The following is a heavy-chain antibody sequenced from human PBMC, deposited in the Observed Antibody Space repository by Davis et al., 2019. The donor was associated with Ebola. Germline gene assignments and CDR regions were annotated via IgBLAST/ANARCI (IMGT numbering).Heavy chain of an antibody. D-gene: IGHD3-3*01. CDR1: GFTFTSYA. V-gene: IGHV3-23*01. Sequence: GESLKISCAASGFTFTSYAVSWVRQAPGKGLEWVSAFSSSGRSSYYADSVEGRFIISRDDSKNTLYLQMNSLRAEDTAVYYWAKGPVGGEWLSNWFDRWGQGTLVTVSS. J-gene: IGHJ5*02. CDR3: AKGPVGGEWLSNWFDR. CDR2: FSSSGRSS.